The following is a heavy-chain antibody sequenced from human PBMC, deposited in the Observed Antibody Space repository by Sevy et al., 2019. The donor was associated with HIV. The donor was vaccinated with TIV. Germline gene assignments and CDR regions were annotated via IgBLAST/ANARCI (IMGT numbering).Heavy chain of an antibody. CDR3: AREVSSVGVWGSYRYGVLNWFDP. D-gene: IGHD3-16*02. Sequence: GGCLRLSCAASGFTFSSYWMSWVRQAPGKGLEWVANIKQDGSEKYYVDSVKDRFTISRDNAKNSLYLQMNILRAEDTAVYYCAREVSSVGVWGSYRYGVLNWFDPWGQGTLVTVSS. CDR1: GFTFSSYW. V-gene: IGHV3-7*03. CDR2: IKQDGSEK. J-gene: IGHJ5*02.